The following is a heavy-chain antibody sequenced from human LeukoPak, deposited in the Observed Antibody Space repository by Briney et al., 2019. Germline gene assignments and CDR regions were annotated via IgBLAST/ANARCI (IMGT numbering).Heavy chain of an antibody. J-gene: IGHJ6*02. CDR3: ARDGNSGWYTGENYYYYGTDV. CDR2: ISYDGTNK. V-gene: IGHV3-30-3*01. Sequence: QPGRSLRLSCAASGFTFSSFAMHWVRQAPDKGLEWGAVISYDGTNKDYADSVKGRFTMSRDNSKNTLYLQMNSLRLEDTGLYYCARDGNSGWYTGENYYYYGTDVWGQGTTVTVSS. D-gene: IGHD6-19*01. CDR1: GFTFSSFA.